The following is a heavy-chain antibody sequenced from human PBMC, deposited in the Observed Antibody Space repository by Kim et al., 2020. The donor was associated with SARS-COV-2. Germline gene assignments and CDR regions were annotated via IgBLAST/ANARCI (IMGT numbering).Heavy chain of an antibody. Sequence: GGSLRLSCAASGFTFNTYGMHWVRQAPGKGLEWVAVISYDGSHKYYVDSVKGRFTISRDNPKKTLYLQMNSLGIEDTAVYYCARSCSGSYFGYDYWGQGSLVTVCS. D-gene: IGHD1-26*01. J-gene: IGHJ4*02. CDR1: GFTFNTYG. CDR3: ARSCSGSYFGYDY. CDR2: ISYDGSHK. V-gene: IGHV3-30*03.